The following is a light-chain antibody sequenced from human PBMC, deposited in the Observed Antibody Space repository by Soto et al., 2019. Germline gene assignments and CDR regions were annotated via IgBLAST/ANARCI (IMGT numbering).Light chain of an antibody. J-gene: IGLJ3*02. CDR1: SSDVGGYNY. Sequence: QSVLTQPASVSGSPGQSITISCTGTSSDVGGYNYVSWYQQHPGKAPKLMIYEVSNRPSGVSNRFSGSKSGNTASLTISGLQGEDEADYYFSSYTSHSCWVFGGGTKLTV. CDR2: EVS. V-gene: IGLV2-14*01. CDR3: SSYTSHSCWV.